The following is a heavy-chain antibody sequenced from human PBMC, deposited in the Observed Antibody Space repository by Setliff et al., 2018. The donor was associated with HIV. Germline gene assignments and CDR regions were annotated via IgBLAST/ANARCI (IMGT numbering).Heavy chain of an antibody. CDR2: INPGRGNT. D-gene: IGHD3-10*01. V-gene: IGHV1-46*01. J-gene: IGHJ6*03. CDR1: GYTFSAYY. Sequence: ASVKVSCKASGYTFSAYYIHWMRQAPGQGLEWLAVINPGRGNTNYAQSFQGRVTVTRDTSTDTVYMELNSLRPEDTADYYCARGLRGVIKGRYYYMDVWGKGTTVTVSS. CDR3: ARGLRGVIKGRYYYMDV.